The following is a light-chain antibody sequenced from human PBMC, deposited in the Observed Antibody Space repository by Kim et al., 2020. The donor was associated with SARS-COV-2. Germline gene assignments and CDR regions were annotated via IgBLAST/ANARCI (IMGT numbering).Light chain of an antibody. J-gene: IGKJ4*01. CDR1: QSVSRY. Sequence: EIVLTQSPATLSLSPGERATLSCRASQSVSRYLAWYQQKPGQAPRLLIYDASNRATGIPARFSGSGSGTDFTLTISSLEPEDFAVYYCQQRSNWPTFGGGTKVESN. CDR3: QQRSNWPT. V-gene: IGKV3-11*01. CDR2: DAS.